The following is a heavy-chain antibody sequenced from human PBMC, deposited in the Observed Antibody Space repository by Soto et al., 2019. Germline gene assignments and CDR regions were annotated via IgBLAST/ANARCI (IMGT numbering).Heavy chain of an antibody. D-gene: IGHD2-15*01. CDR1: GFTFSSYS. CDR2: ISSSSSYI. J-gene: IGHJ3*02. V-gene: IGHV3-21*01. CDR3: ARVGGYCSGGSCCHDAFDI. Sequence: GGSLRLSCAASGFTFSSYSMNWVRQAPGKGLEWVSSISSSSSYIYYADSVKGRFTISRDNAKNSLYLQMNSLRAEDTAVYYCARVGGYCSGGSCCHDAFDIWGQGTMVTVSS.